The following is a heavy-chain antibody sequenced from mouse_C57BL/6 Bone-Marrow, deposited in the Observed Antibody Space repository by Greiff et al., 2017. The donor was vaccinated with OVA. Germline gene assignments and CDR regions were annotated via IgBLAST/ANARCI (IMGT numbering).Heavy chain of an antibody. Sequence: QVQLQQPGAELVRPGPSVKLSCKASGYTFTSYWVHWVKQRPGQGLEWIGVIDPYDSYANYKQQFKGKGTLTVDTSSSTAYMQLSSLTSEDSAVYYCARYVDGYYFDYWGQGTTLTVSS. J-gene: IGHJ2*01. CDR1: GYTFTSYW. V-gene: IGHV1-59*01. CDR2: IDPYDSYA. D-gene: IGHD2-3*01. CDR3: ARYVDGYYFDY.